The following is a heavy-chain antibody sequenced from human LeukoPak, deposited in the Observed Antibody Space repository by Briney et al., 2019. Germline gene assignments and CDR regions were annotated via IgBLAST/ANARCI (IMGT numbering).Heavy chain of an antibody. V-gene: IGHV1-2*02. CDR1: GYTFTSYD. CDR2: INPNSGGT. Sequence: GASVKVSCKASGYTFTSYDINWVRQATGQGLEWMGWINPNSGGTNYAQKFQGRVTMTRDTSISTAYTELSRLRSDDTAVYYCARGWVVNQIPSFDYWGQGTLVTVSS. J-gene: IGHJ4*02. CDR3: ARGWVVNQIPSFDY. D-gene: IGHD1-14*01.